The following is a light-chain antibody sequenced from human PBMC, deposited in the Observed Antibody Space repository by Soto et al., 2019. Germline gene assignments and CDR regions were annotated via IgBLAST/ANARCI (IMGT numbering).Light chain of an antibody. CDR2: SAS. V-gene: IGKV1-9*01. Sequence: IQLTQSPSSLSASVGDRVTITCRASQGISSYLAWYQQKPGKAPTLLIDSASTLQSGVPSRFSGSGSGTDFTLTISSLQPEDFATYYCQQLNSYPLTFGPGTKVDIK. J-gene: IGKJ3*01. CDR1: QGISSY. CDR3: QQLNSYPLT.